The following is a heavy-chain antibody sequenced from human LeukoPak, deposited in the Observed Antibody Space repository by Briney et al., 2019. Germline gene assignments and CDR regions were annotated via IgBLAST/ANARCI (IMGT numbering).Heavy chain of an antibody. V-gene: IGHV4-59*08. CDR2: IYYSGST. J-gene: IGHJ4*02. CDR1: GGSISSYY. Sequence: SETLSLTCTVSGGSISSYYWSWIRQTPGKGLEWIGYIYYSGSTNYNPSLESRVTISVDTSKNQLSLKLSSVTAADTAVYYCARQAGGTYYFDYWGRGTLVTVSS. CDR3: ARQAGGTYYFDY. D-gene: IGHD2-8*02.